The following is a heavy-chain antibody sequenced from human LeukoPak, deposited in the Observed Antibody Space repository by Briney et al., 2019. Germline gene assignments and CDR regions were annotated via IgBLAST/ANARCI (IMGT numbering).Heavy chain of an antibody. CDR3: ARALRVWGHSGYDGGPDY. CDR2: ISSSSSYI. D-gene: IGHD5-12*01. V-gene: IGHV3-21*01. CDR1: GFTFSSYS. Sequence: GGSLRLSCAASGFTFSSYSMNWVRQAPGKGLEWVSSISSSSSYIYYADSVKGRFTISRDNAKNSLYLQMNSLRAEDTAVYYCARALRVWGHSGYDGGPDYWGQGTLVTVS. J-gene: IGHJ4*02.